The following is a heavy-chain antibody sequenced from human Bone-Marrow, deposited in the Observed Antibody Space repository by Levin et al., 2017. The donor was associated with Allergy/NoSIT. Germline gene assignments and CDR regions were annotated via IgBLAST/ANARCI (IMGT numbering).Heavy chain of an antibody. Sequence: SETLSLTCNVSGDSIGNFFWTWIRQPPGKGLEWIGYMSYSGTTNYNPSLKSRVTISIDTSKNHFSLRLNSVTAADTAFYYCARGRGKWYIDLWGRGTLVTVSS. D-gene: IGHD3-16*01. J-gene: IGHJ2*01. CDR1: GDSIGNFF. CDR3: ARGRGKWYIDL. CDR2: MSYSGTT. V-gene: IGHV4-59*01.